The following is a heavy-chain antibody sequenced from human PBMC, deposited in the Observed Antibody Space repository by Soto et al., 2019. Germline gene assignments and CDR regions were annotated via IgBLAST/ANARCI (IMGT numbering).Heavy chain of an antibody. CDR3: ARAAGYYYDSSAYCIDY. D-gene: IGHD3-22*01. J-gene: IGHJ4*02. Sequence: ESGGGVVQPGRSLRLSCAASGFTFSSYGMHWVRQAPGKGLEWVAVIWYDGSNKYYADSVKGRFTISRDNSKNTLYLQMNSLRAEDTAVYHCARAAGYYYDSSAYCIDYWGQGTLVTVSS. V-gene: IGHV3-33*01. CDR1: GFTFSSYG. CDR2: IWYDGSNK.